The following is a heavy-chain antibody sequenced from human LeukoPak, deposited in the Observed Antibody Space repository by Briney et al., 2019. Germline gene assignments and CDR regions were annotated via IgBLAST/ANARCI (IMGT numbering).Heavy chain of an antibody. Sequence: ASVKVSCKASGGTFSSYAIIWVRQAPGQGLEWMGGIIPIFGTANYAQKFQGRVTITTDESTSTAYMELSSLRSEDTAVYYCARGTGQLLYHWFDPWGQGTLVTVSS. CDR3: ARGTGQLLYHWFDP. D-gene: IGHD2-2*02. J-gene: IGHJ5*02. V-gene: IGHV1-69*05. CDR1: GGTFSSYA. CDR2: IIPIFGTA.